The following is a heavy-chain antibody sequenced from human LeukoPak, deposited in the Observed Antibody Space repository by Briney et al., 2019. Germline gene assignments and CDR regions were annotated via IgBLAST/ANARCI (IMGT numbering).Heavy chain of an antibody. V-gene: IGHV3-30*04. CDR2: ISYDGSNK. D-gene: IGHD6-13*01. CDR3: ARDKATAAGPAFDY. J-gene: IGHJ4*02. Sequence: SGGSLRLSCAASGFIFSNYAMHWVRQAPGKGLEWVAVISYDGSNKYYADSVKGRFTISRDSSENTLYLQMNSLRAEDTAVYFCARDKATAAGPAFDYWGQGTLVTVSS. CDR1: GFIFSNYA.